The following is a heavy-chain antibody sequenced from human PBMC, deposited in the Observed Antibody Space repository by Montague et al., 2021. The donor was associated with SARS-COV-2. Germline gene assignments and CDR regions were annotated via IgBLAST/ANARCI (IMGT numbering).Heavy chain of an antibody. D-gene: IGHD4-11*01. CDR2: INHYGST. Sequence: SETLSLTCTVSGGSINSFYWSWVRQPPGKGLEWIGEINHYGSTNYNPSLKSRVTMSVDTSKNQFSLKLSSVTAADTAVYYCARGLPVTTLFYYFGMDVWGQGTTVTVSS. CDR1: GGSINSFY. J-gene: IGHJ6*02. V-gene: IGHV4-34*01. CDR3: ARGLPVTTLFYYFGMDV.